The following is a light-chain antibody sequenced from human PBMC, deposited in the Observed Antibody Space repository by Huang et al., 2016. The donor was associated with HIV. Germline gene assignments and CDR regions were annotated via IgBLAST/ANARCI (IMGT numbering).Light chain of an antibody. CDR2: GAS. V-gene: IGKV1-39*01. CDR1: QNINDY. CDR3: QQSFSTLPYT. Sequence: DVQMTQSPSSLSASVGDRITITCRTSQNINDYVNWYHQRPGEAPKLIIYGASNLHSGVPSRFSGAGSGTVFILTVSDLQSEDVVTYYCQQSFSTLPYTFGQGTKLDIK. J-gene: IGKJ2*01.